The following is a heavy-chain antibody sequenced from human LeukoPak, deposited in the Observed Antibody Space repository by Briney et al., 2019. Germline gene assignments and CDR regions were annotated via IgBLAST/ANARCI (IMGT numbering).Heavy chain of an antibody. CDR1: GFTFSSYC. CDR2: ISSSSSYI. D-gene: IGHD2-15*01. CDR3: AREDAASVDY. Sequence: GSLRLSCAASGFTFSSYCMNWVRQAPGKGLEWVSSISSSSSYIYYADSVKGRFTISRDNAKNSLYLQMNSLRAGDTAVYYCAREDAASVDYWGQGTLVTVSS. V-gene: IGHV3-21*01. J-gene: IGHJ4*02.